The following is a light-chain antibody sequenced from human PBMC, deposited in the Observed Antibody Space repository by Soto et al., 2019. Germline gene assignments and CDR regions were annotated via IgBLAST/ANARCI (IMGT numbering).Light chain of an antibody. Sequence: QSLLTQPPSASGNRGQRLTISCSGSTSNILRNYVYWYRQFPGTAPRLLISMNDQRPSGVPDRFSGSKSGTSASLAISGLRSEDEADYYCASWDDSLSGYVFGTGTKVTVL. CDR2: MND. J-gene: IGLJ1*01. V-gene: IGLV1-47*01. CDR3: ASWDDSLSGYV. CDR1: TSNILRNY.